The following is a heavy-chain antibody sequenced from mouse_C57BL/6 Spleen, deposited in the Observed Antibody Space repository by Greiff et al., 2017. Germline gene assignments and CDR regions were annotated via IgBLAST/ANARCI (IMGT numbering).Heavy chain of an antibody. CDR2: IYPGDGDT. D-gene: IGHD1-1*01. CDR3: ASPDYYGSSSGGY. CDR1: GYAFSSSW. V-gene: IGHV1-82*01. Sequence: VQLQQSGPELVKPGASVKISCKASGYAFSSSWMNWVKQRPGKGLEWIGRIYPGDGDTNYNGKFKGKATLTADKSSSTAYMHLSSLTSEDSAVYSCASPDYYGSSSGGYWGQGTTPTVPS. J-gene: IGHJ2*01.